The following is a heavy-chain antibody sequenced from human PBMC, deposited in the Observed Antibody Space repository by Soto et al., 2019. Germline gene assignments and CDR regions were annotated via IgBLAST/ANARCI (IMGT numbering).Heavy chain of an antibody. Sequence: GGSLRLSCAASGFTFSSYSMNWVRQAPGKGLEWVSYISSSSSTIYYADSVKGRFTISRDNAKNSLYLQMNSLRAEDTAVYYCARSGYCSGGSCQKDAFDIWGQGTMVTVSS. V-gene: IGHV3-48*01. J-gene: IGHJ3*02. CDR1: GFTFSSYS. D-gene: IGHD2-15*01. CDR3: ARSGYCSGGSCQKDAFDI. CDR2: ISSSSSTI.